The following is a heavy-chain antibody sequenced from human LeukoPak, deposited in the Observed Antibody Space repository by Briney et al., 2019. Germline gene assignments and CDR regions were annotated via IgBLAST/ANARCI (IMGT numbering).Heavy chain of an antibody. CDR3: ARVDILTGYYFDY. V-gene: IGHV4-39*07. CDR1: GGSISSSSYY. D-gene: IGHD3-9*01. Sequence: SETLSLTCTVSGGSISSSSYYWGWIRQPPGKGLEWIGSIYYSGSTYYNPSLKSRVTISVDTSKNQFSLKLSSVTAADTAVYYCARVDILTGYYFDYWGQGTLVTVSS. CDR2: IYYSGST. J-gene: IGHJ4*02.